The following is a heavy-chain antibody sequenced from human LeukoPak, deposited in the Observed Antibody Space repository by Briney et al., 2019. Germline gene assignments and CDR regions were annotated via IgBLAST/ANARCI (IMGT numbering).Heavy chain of an antibody. J-gene: IGHJ4*02. CDR1: GYTFTSYY. CDR2: INPSGGST. D-gene: IGHD2-2*01. V-gene: IGHV1-46*01. CDR3: ARMADIVVVPAAIVYYFDY. Sequence: ASVKVSCKASGYTFTSYYMHWVRQAPGQGLEWMGIINPSGGSTSYAQKFQGRVTMTRDTSTSTVYMELSSLRSEDTAVYYCARMADIVVVPAAIVYYFDYWGQGTLVTVSS.